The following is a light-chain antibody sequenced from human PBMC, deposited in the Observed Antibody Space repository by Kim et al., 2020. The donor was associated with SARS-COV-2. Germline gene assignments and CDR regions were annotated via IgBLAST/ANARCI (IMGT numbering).Light chain of an antibody. J-gene: IGKJ4*01. CDR2: GAS. V-gene: IGKV3-11*01. Sequence: EIVLTQSPATLSLSPGERATLSCRASQSVSSYLAWFQQKPGQAPRLLIYGASNRATGIPARFSGSGSATDFTLTISSLEPEDFAVYYCQQRSNWPLTFGGGTKVDIK. CDR3: QQRSNWPLT. CDR1: QSVSSY.